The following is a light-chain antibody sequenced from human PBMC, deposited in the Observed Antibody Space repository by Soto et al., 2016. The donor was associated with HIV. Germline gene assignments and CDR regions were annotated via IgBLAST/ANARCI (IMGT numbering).Light chain of an antibody. CDR1: NVGSKS. CDR2: DDS. Sequence: SYELTQPPSLSVAPRQTARITCGGNNVGSKSVQWYQQKPGQAPVLVVYDDSDRPSGIPERFSGSNSGNTATLSISRVEAGDEADYYCQVWDTSSHHVVFGGGTKVTVL. V-gene: IGLV3-21*02. J-gene: IGLJ3*02. CDR3: QVWDTSSHHVV.